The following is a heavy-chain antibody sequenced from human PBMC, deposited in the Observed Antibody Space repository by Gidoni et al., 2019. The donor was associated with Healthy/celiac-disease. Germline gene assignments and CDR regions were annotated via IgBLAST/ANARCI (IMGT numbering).Heavy chain of an antibody. Sequence: QVQLQQWGAGLLKPSETLSLTCAVYGGSFSGYYWRWIRQPPGKGLEWIGEINHSGSTNYNPSLKSRVTISVDTSKNQCSLKRSSVTAADTAVYYCARGREEEIGSTAPLYQPPSLDRNFDYWGQGTLVTVSS. CDR2: INHSGST. CDR3: ARGREEEIGSTAPLYQPPSLDRNFDY. J-gene: IGHJ4*02. D-gene: IGHD2-2*01. V-gene: IGHV4-34*01. CDR1: GGSFSGYY.